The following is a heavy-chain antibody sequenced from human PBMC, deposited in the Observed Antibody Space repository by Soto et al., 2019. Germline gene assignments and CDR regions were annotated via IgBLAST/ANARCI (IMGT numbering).Heavy chain of an antibody. Sequence: GGSLRLSCAASGFTFSSYDMHWVRQAPGKGLEWVANINRDGGERYHADSVRGRFTIFRDNSENSLYLQMNRLRAEDTAVYYCARDATFCLDCWGRGTLVTVSS. V-gene: IGHV3-7*03. D-gene: IGHD3-16*01. CDR3: ARDATFCLDC. CDR2: INRDGGER. CDR1: GFTFSSYD. J-gene: IGHJ4*02.